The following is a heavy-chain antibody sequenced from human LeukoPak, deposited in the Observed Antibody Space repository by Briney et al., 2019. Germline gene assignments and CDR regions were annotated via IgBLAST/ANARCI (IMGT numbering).Heavy chain of an antibody. Sequence: SETLSLTCTVSGDSISSYSWGWIRQPPGKGLEWIGNLYYSGSTNYNPSLKSRVTISIHTSVNQFSLMLSSVTAADTAVYYCARLQGIHDYGGTFYYYGMDVWGQGTTVTVS. J-gene: IGHJ6*02. V-gene: IGHV4-59*08. CDR1: GDSISSYS. CDR3: ARLQGIHDYGGTFYYYGMDV. D-gene: IGHD4-23*01. CDR2: LYYSGST.